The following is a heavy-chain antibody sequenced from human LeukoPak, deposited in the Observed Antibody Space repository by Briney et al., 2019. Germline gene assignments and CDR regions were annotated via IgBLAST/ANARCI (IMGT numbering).Heavy chain of an antibody. CDR3: AKDTPSPNSGFYHY. D-gene: IGHD1-26*01. CDR1: GFTLSTSG. CDR2: ISHDGSSK. V-gene: IGHV3-30*18. Sequence: SLRLSCAASGFTLSTSGMHWVRQAPGEGLEWVSTISHDGSSKYYGDSVKGRFTISRDTSKNTLYVQMDSLRPEDTAVYFCAKDTPSPNSGFYHYWGQGTLVTLSS. J-gene: IGHJ4*02.